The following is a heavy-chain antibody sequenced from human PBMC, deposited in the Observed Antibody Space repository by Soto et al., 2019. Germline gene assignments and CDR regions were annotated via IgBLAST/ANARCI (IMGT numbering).Heavy chain of an antibody. CDR2: IYYSGST. D-gene: IGHD6-13*01. CDR3: ASSNIAVAGFYYSGMDA. Sequence: PSETLSLTCTVSGGSISSYYWSWIRQPPGKGLEWIGYIYYSGSTNYNPSLKSRVTISVDTSKNQFSLKLSSVTAADTAVYYCASSNIAVAGFYYSGMDAWGRGTTVTVSS. V-gene: IGHV4-59*01. CDR1: GGSISSYY. J-gene: IGHJ6*02.